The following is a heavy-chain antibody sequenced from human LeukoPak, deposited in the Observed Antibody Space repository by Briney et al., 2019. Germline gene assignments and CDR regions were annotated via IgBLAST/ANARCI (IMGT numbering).Heavy chain of an antibody. CDR1: GHTLRDLS. J-gene: IGHJ4*02. CDR3: STETAGNY. D-gene: IGHD3-10*01. CDR2: YDPEDDER. V-gene: IGHV1-24*01. Sequence: ASVKVSCKAFGHTLRDLSIHWVRQAPGKGLEWMGGYDPEDDERIYSEKFLGRVTLTEDTSADTAYMELTSLSSDDTAVYYCSTETAGNYWGQGTLVTVSS.